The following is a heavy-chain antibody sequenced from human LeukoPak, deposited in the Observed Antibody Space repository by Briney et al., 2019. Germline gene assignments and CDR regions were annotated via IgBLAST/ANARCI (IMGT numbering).Heavy chain of an antibody. D-gene: IGHD3-10*01. V-gene: IGHV4-34*01. CDR2: INHSGST. Sequence: SETLSLTCAVYGGSFSGYYWSWIRQPPGKGLEWIGEINHSGSTNYNPSLKSRVTISVDTSKNQFSLRLSSVTAADTAVYYCARENYGSGSYFGDYYYYYGMDVWGQGTTVTVSS. J-gene: IGHJ6*02. CDR3: ARENYGSGSYFGDYYYYYGMDV. CDR1: GGSFSGYY.